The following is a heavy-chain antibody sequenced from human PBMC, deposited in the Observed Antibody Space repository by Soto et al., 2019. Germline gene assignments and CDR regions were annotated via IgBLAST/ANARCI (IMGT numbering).Heavy chain of an antibody. CDR3: ARPSITMVRGVIIYYFDY. CDR1: GYIFTSYW. V-gene: IGHV5-10-1*01. D-gene: IGHD3-10*01. Sequence: GESLKISCKGSGYIFTSYWISWVCQMPGKGLEWMGRIDPSDSYTNYSPSFQGHVTISADKSISTAYLQWSSLKASDTAMYYCARPSITMVRGVIIYYFDYWGQGTLVTVS. CDR2: IDPSDSYT. J-gene: IGHJ4*02.